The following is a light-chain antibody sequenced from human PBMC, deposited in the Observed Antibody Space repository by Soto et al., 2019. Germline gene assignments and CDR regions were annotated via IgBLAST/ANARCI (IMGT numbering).Light chain of an antibody. V-gene: IGKV3-15*01. Sequence: EIVMTHSPATLSVSPGERATLSCRASQSVSNNLAWYQQKPGQAPRLLIYGASTRATAIPARFSGSGSGTEFTLTISSLQSEDFAVYFCLQYDNWPYTFGQGTKLEIK. CDR1: QSVSNN. J-gene: IGKJ2*01. CDR3: LQYDNWPYT. CDR2: GAS.